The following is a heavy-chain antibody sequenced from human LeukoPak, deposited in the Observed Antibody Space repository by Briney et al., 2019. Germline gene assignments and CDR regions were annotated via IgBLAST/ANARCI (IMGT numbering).Heavy chain of an antibody. D-gene: IGHD2/OR15-2a*01. CDR2: IYYSGST. CDR1: GGSISRYY. Sequence: SETLSLTCTVSGGSISRYYWSWLRQPPGKGLEWIGYIYYSGSTNYNPSLKSRVTISVDTSKNQFSLKLSSVTAADTAVYYCARNIIGPWDYWGQGTLVTVSS. CDR3: ARNIIGPWDY. J-gene: IGHJ4*02. V-gene: IGHV4-59*01.